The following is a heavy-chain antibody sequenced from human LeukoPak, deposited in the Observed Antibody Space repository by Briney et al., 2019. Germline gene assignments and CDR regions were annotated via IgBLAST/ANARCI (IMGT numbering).Heavy chain of an antibody. V-gene: IGHV3-23*01. Sequence: GGSLRLSCAASGFTFSSHAMSWVRQAPGKGLEWVSAISGSGGSTYYADSVKGRFTISRDNSKNTLYLQMNSLRAEDTAVYYCAKDRGSTYDLYYFDYWGQGTLVTVSS. J-gene: IGHJ4*02. CDR2: ISGSGGST. CDR3: AKDRGSTYDLYYFDY. D-gene: IGHD1-26*01. CDR1: GFTFSSHA.